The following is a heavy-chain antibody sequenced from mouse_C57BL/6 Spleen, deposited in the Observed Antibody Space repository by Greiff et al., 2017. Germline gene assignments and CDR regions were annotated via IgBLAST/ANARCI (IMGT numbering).Heavy chain of an antibody. Sequence: VQLQQPGAELVKPGASVKLSCKASGYTFTSYWMQWVKQRPGQGLEWIGEIDPSDSYTNYNQKFKGKATLTVDTSSSTAYMQSSSLTSEDSAVYSCARTRGSSARYFDVWGTGPTVTVSS. CDR1: GYTFTSYW. V-gene: IGHV1-50*01. J-gene: IGHJ1*03. CDR2: IDPSDSYT. CDR3: ARTRGSSARYFDV.